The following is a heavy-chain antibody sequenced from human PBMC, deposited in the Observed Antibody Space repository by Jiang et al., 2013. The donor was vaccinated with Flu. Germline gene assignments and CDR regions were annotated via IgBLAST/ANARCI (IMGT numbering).Heavy chain of an antibody. V-gene: IGHV6-1*01. CDR2: TYYRSKWYS. CDR3: ARGMGVSTSSYFDY. J-gene: IGHJ4*02. D-gene: IGHD1-26*01. Sequence: TCAISGDSVSSSHATWNWIRQSPSRGLEWLGRTYYRSKWYSDYAVSVESRVTVNPDTSKNQFSLLLNSVTLEDTAVYYCARGMGVSTSSYFDYWGQGTLVTVSS. CDR1: GDSVSSSHAT.